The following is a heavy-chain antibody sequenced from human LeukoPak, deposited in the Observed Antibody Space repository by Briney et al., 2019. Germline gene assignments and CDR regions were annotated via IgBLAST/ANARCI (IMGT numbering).Heavy chain of an antibody. Sequence: SETLSLTCTVSGGSISSSSYCWGWIRQPPGKGLEWIGSIYYSGSTYYNPSLKSRVTISVDTSKNQFSLKLSSVTAADTAVYYCARVDTAMDIHFDYWGQGTLVTVSS. CDR2: IYYSGST. J-gene: IGHJ4*02. CDR3: ARVDTAMDIHFDY. D-gene: IGHD5-18*01. V-gene: IGHV4-39*01. CDR1: GGSISSSSYC.